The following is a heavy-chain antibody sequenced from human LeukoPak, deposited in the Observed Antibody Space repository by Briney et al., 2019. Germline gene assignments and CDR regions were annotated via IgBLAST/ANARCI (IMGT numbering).Heavy chain of an antibody. V-gene: IGHV4-39*01. CDR2: IYYSGST. J-gene: IGHJ4*02. CDR1: GGSISSSSYY. CDR3: ARASGYYDSSGYHINYFDY. D-gene: IGHD3-22*01. Sequence: SETLSLTCTVSGGSISSSSYYWGWIRQPPGKGLGWVGSIYYSGSTYYNPSLKSRVTISVDTSKNQFSLKLSSVTAADTAVYYCARASGYYDSSGYHINYFDYWGQGTLVTVSS.